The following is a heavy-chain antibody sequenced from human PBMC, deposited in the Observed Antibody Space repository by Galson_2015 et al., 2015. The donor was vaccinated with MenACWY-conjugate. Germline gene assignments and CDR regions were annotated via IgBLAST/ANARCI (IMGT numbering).Heavy chain of an antibody. V-gene: IGHV3-74*01. CDR1: GFTFSSYW. J-gene: IGHJ4*02. D-gene: IGHD3-10*01. Sequence: SLRLSCAATGFTFSSYWIHWVRQAPGKGLVWVSRITTDVTNTAYADSVKGRFTLSRDNAKNTVHLQMNSLRAEDTAVYYCARDYGSGTPLDYWGQGTLVTVSS. CDR2: ITTDVTNT. CDR3: ARDYGSGTPLDY.